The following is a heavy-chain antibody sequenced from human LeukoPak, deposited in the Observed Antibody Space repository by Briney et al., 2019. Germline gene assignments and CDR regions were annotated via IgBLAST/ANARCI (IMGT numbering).Heavy chain of an antibody. CDR3: ARRGRPGGYCSSTSCYRGMWELLPFLY. V-gene: IGHV4-59*12. J-gene: IGHJ4*02. CDR2: IYYSGST. CDR1: GGSISSYY. D-gene: IGHD2-2*02. Sequence: SETLSLTCTVSGGSISSYYWSRIRQPPGKGLEWIGYIYYSGSTNYNPSLKSRVTISVDTSKNQFSLKLSSVTAADTAVYYCARRGRPGGYCSSTSCYRGMWELLPFLYWGQGTLVTVSS.